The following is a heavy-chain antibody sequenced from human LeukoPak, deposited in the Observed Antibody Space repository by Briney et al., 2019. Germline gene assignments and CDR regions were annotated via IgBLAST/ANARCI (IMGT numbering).Heavy chain of an antibody. Sequence: GASVKVSCKASEYTFTSYDINWVRQATGQGLEWMGWMNPNSGNTGYAQKFQGRVTITRNTSISTAYMELSSLRSEDTAVYYCARVVPAANIHDAFDIWGQGTMVTVSS. CDR3: ARVVPAANIHDAFDI. D-gene: IGHD2-2*01. CDR1: EYTFTSYD. CDR2: MNPNSGNT. J-gene: IGHJ3*02. V-gene: IGHV1-8*03.